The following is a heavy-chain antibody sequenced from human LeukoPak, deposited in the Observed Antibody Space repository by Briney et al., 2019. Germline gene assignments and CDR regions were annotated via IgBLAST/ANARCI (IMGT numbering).Heavy chain of an antibody. CDR3: ARAVVTSYNWFDP. D-gene: IGHD4-23*01. V-gene: IGHV4-39*07. J-gene: IGHJ5*02. CDR1: GGSISSSSYY. CDR2: IYYSGST. Sequence: SETLSLTCTVSGGSISSSSYYWGWIRQPPGKGLEWIGSIYYSGSTYYNPSLKSRVTISVDTSKNQFSLKLSSVTAAHTAVYYCARAVVTSYNWFDPWGQGNLVTVSS.